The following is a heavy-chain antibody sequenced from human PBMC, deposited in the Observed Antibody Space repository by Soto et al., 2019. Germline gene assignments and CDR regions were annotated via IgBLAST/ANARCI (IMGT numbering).Heavy chain of an antibody. CDR3: ARVGGRSSGYYPFDY. Sequence: QVQLVQSGAEVKKPGASVKVSCKASGYTFTSYAMHWVRQAPGQRLEWMGWINAGNGNTKYSQKFQGRVTITRDTSASTAHMELSSLRSEYTAVYYCARVGGRSSGYYPFDYWGQGTLVTVSS. CDR2: INAGNGNT. D-gene: IGHD3-22*01. V-gene: IGHV1-3*01. CDR1: GYTFTSYA. J-gene: IGHJ4*02.